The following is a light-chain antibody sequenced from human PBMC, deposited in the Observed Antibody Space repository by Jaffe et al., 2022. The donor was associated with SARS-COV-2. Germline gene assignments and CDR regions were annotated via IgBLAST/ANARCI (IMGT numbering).Light chain of an antibody. CDR1: QSLLHSNGYNY. J-gene: IGKJ2*01. Sequence: DFVMTQSPLSLPVTPGEPASISCRSSQSLLHSNGYNYLDWYLQKPGQSPQLLIYLGSNRASGVPDRFSGSGSGTDFTLKISRVEAEDVGVYYCMQTLQTPNTFGQGTKLEIK. V-gene: IGKV2-28*01. CDR2: LGS. CDR3: MQTLQTPNT.